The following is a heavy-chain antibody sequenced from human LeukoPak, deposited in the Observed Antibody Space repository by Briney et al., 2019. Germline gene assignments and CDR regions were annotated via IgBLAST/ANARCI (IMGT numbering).Heavy chain of an antibody. CDR1: GFTFRIYA. CDR3: AKGFSVTIFDY. Sequence: PGGSLRLSCAGSGFTFRIYAMSWVRQAPGKGLEWVSAISGSGGSTYYADSVKGRFTISRDNSKNTLYLQMNSLRAEDTAVYYCAKGFSVTIFDYWGQGTLVTVSS. D-gene: IGHD4-17*01. J-gene: IGHJ4*02. CDR2: ISGSGGST. V-gene: IGHV3-23*01.